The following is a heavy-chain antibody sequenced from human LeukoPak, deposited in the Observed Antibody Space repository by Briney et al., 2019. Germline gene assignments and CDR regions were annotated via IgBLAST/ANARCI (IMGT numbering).Heavy chain of an antibody. CDR3: ARSVWGSYHFDY. CDR1: GFTFSSYE. CDR2: ISSSGSTI. Sequence: GGSLRLSCAASGFTFSSYEMNWVRQAPGKGLEWVSYISSSGSTIYYADSVKGRFTISRDNSKNTLYLEMSSLRVDDAAIYYCARSVWGSYHFDYWGQGTRVTVSS. D-gene: IGHD3-16*01. V-gene: IGHV3-48*03. J-gene: IGHJ4*02.